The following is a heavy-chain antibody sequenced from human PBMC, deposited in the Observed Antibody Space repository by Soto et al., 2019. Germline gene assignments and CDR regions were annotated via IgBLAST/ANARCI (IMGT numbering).Heavy chain of an antibody. D-gene: IGHD5-18*01. V-gene: IGHV3-23*01. CDR2: ISGSGGST. J-gene: IGHJ5*02. CDR3: ARGGGTAMVPRGWFDP. CDR1: GFTFSSYA. Sequence: EVQLLESGGGLVQPGGSLRLSCAASGFTFSSYAMSWVRQAPGKGLEWVSAISGSGGSTYYADSVKGRFTISRDNSKNTLYLQMNSLRAEDTAVYYCARGGGTAMVPRGWFDPWGQGTLVTVSS.